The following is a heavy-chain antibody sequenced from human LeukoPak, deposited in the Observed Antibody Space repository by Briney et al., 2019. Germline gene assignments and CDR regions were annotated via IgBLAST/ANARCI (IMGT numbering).Heavy chain of an antibody. CDR1: GGSISSSSYY. Sequence: KTSETLSLTCTVSGGSISSSSYYWGWIRQPPGKGLEWIGSIYYSGSTYYNPSLKSRVTISVDTSKNQFSLKLSSVTAADTAVYYCAAGYGGYVMDYWGQGTLVTVSS. CDR2: IYYSGST. CDR3: AAGYGGYVMDY. D-gene: IGHD5-12*01. J-gene: IGHJ4*02. V-gene: IGHV4-39*07.